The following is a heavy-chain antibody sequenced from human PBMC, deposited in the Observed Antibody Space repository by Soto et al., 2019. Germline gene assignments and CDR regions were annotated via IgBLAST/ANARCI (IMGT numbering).Heavy chain of an antibody. CDR3: ARVEGPTVATMFFDY. CDR1: GYTFTSYG. J-gene: IGHJ4*02. Sequence: ASVKVSCKASGYTFTSYGISWVRQAPGQGLEWMGWISAYNGNTNYAQKLQGRVTMTTDTSTSTAYMELRSLRSDDTAVYYCARVEGPTVATMFFDYWGQGTPVTVSS. D-gene: IGHD5-12*01. CDR2: ISAYNGNT. V-gene: IGHV1-18*01.